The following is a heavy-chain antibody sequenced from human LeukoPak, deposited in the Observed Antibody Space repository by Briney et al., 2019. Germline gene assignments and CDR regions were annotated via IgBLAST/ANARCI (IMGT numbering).Heavy chain of an antibody. CDR3: ARDMVRGVILY. J-gene: IGHJ4*02. CDR2: ISAYNGNT. V-gene: IGHV1-18*01. Sequence: GASVKVSCKASGYTFTSYGISWVRQAPGQGLDWMGWISAYNGNTNYTQKLQGRVTMTTDTSTSTAYMELRSLRSDNTAVYYCARDMVRGVILYWGQGTLVTVSS. CDR1: GYTFTSYG. D-gene: IGHD3-10*01.